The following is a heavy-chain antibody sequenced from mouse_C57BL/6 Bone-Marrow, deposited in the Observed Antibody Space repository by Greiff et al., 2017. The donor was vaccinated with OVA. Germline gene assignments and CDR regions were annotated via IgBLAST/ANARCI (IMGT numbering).Heavy chain of an antibody. CDR1: GYTFTSYW. CDR2: IYPGSGST. Sequence: VQLQQPGAELVKPGASVKMSCKASGYTFTSYWITWVKQRPGQGLEWIGDIYPGSGSTNYNEKFKSKATLTVDTSSSTAYMQLSSLTSEDSAVYYCARELLRSLYYFDYWGQGTTLTVSS. CDR3: ARELLRSLYYFDY. J-gene: IGHJ2*01. V-gene: IGHV1-55*01. D-gene: IGHD1-1*01.